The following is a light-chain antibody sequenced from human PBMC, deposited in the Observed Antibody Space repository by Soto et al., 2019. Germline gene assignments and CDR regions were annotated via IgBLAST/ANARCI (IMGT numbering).Light chain of an antibody. CDR2: AAS. CDR3: QQSYSTPPT. J-gene: IGKJ1*01. Sequence: DIQMTQSPSSLSASIGDRVTITCRASQSISSYLNWYQQKPGKAPKLLIYAASSLQSGVPSRFSGSGSGTDFTLTISSLQPEDCATYYCQQSYSTPPTFGQGTQVEIK. V-gene: IGKV1-39*01. CDR1: QSISSY.